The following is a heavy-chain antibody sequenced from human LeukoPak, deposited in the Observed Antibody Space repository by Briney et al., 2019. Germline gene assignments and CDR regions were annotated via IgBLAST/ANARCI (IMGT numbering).Heavy chain of an antibody. Sequence: AASVKVSWKASGGTFSSYAISWVRQAPGQGLEWMGGIIPIFGTANYAQKFQGRVTITADKSTSTAYMELSSLRSEDTAVYYCARRGVSSTSWFDPWGQGTLVTVSS. CDR2: IIPIFGTA. CDR1: GGTFSSYA. CDR3: ARRGVSSTSWFDP. V-gene: IGHV1-69*06. J-gene: IGHJ5*02. D-gene: IGHD2-2*01.